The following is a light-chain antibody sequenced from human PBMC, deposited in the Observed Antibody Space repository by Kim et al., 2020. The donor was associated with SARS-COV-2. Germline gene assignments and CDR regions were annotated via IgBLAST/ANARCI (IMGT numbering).Light chain of an antibody. CDR3: QHYGRSPPWT. CDR2: EAS. V-gene: IGKV3-20*01. J-gene: IGKJ1*01. Sequence: EIVLTQSPGTLSLSPGERATLSCRASQSVSSSYLAWYQQKPGQAPSLLIYEASSRATGIPERFSGSGSGTDFTLTISRLEPEDFAVYYCQHYGRSPPWTFGQGTKVDIK. CDR1: QSVSSSY.